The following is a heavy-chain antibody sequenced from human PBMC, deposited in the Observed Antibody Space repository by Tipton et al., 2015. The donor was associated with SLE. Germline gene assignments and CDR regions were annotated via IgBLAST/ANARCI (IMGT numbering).Heavy chain of an antibody. CDR3: ARGPRWLQMEGDAFDI. CDR2: IYTSGST. Sequence: TLSLTCTVSGGSIRSYYWSWIRPPAGTGLEWIGCIYTSGSTNYNPSLKSRVTMSVDTSKNQFSLKLSSVTAADTAVYYCARGPRWLQMEGDAFDIWGQGTMVTVSS. D-gene: IGHD5-24*01. J-gene: IGHJ3*02. V-gene: IGHV4-4*07. CDR1: GGSIRSYY.